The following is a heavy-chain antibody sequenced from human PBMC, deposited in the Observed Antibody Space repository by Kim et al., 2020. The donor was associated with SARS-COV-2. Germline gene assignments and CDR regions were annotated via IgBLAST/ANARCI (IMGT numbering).Heavy chain of an antibody. J-gene: IGHJ6*01. V-gene: IGHV4-34*01. CDR2: NNHSGST. D-gene: IGHD3-9*01. CDR1: GGSFSGYY. CDR3: ARGNTISHFYYYYYGMDV. Sequence: SETLSLTCAVYGGSFSGYYWSWIRHPPGKGLEWIGENNHSGSTNYNPSLKSRVTISVDTSKNQFSLKLSSVTAADTAVYYCARGNTISHFYYYYYGMDV.